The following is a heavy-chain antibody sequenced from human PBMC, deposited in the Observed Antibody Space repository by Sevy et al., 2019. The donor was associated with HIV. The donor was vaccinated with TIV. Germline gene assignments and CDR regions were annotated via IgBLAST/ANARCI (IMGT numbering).Heavy chain of an antibody. CDR1: GFTVSNKF. Sequence: GGSLRLSCAASGFTVSNKFMNWVRQAPGKGLEWVSVIYSDGNTYYADSVKGRFNISRDNSKNTVHLQMNSLRTEDTAVYYCAKGLILELSWYGMDVWGQGTTVTVSS. CDR3: AKGLILELSWYGMDV. J-gene: IGHJ6*02. D-gene: IGHD3-3*01. V-gene: IGHV3-53*01. CDR2: IYSDGNT.